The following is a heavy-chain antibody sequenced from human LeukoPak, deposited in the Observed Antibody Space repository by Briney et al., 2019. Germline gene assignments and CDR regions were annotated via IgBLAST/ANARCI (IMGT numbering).Heavy chain of an antibody. D-gene: IGHD4/OR15-4a*01. CDR2: ISGSGGST. J-gene: IGHJ2*01. CDR3: AKRPKLTRWYFDL. V-gene: IGHV3-23*01. CDR1: GFTFSSYA. Sequence: PVGSLRLSCAASGFTFSSYAMSWVRQAPGKGLEWVSAISGSGGSTYYADSVKGRFTISRDNSKNTLYLQMNSLRAEDTAVYYCAKRPKLTRWYFDLWGRGTLVTVSS.